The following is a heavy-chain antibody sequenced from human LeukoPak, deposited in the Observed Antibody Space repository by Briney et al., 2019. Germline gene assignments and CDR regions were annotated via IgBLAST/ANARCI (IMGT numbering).Heavy chain of an antibody. CDR1: GYTFTSNH. CDR2: INPSGGIR. J-gene: IGHJ4*02. D-gene: IGHD2-8*02. CDR3: ARAFTGGTLDF. Sequence: ASVKVSCKASGYTFTSNHLHWVRQVPGQGLEWMGVINPSGGIRSYAQKFQGRVTMTTDTSTSTLYMELSSLSSDDTAVFYCARAFTGGTLDFWGQGTLVTVSS. V-gene: IGHV1-46*01.